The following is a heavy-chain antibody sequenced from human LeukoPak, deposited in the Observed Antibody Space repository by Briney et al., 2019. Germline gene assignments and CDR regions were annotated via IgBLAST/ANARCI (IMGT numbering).Heavy chain of an antibody. J-gene: IGHJ1*01. CDR2: INHSGST. CDR1: GFTFSSYA. D-gene: IGHD3-9*01. CDR3: ARVDKYFQH. Sequence: GSLRLSCAASGFTFSSYAMSWIRQPPGKGLEWIGEINHSGSTNYNPSLKSRVTISVDTSKNQFSLKLSSVTAADTAVYYCARVDKYFQHWGQGTLVTVSS. V-gene: IGHV4-34*01.